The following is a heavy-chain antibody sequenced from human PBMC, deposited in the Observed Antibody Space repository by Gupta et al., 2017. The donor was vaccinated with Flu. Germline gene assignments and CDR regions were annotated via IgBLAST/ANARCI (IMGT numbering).Heavy chain of an antibody. CDR1: TDYY. D-gene: IGHD5-18*01. J-gene: IGHJ5*02. V-gene: IGHV4-34*01. CDR2: ITHIGST. CDR3: ARGLPIIRGYKPRHDDLIDP. Sequence: TDYYWTWIRQPPGKGLEWIGEITHIGSTSYNPSLKSRVTISIDTSKNQFSLNLSSVTAADTALYYCARGLPIIRGYKPRHDDLIDPWGQGTLVSVSS.